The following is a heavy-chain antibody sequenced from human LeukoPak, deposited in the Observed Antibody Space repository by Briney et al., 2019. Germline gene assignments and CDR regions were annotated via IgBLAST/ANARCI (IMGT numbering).Heavy chain of an antibody. CDR3: ARDFRYSYGYYYYYYMDV. D-gene: IGHD5-18*01. V-gene: IGHV1-18*01. CDR1: GYTFTSYG. Sequence: ASVKVSCKASGYTFTSYGISWVRQAPGQGLEWMGWISAYNGNTNYAQKLQGRVTMTTDTSTSTAYLELRSLRSDDTAVYYCARDFRYSYGYYYYYYMDVWGKGTTVTISS. CDR2: ISAYNGNT. J-gene: IGHJ6*03.